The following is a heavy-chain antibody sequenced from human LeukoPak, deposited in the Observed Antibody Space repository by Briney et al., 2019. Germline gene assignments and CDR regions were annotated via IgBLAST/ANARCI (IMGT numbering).Heavy chain of an antibody. CDR1: GGSFSGYY. D-gene: IGHD2-15*01. V-gene: IGHV4-34*01. J-gene: IGHJ4*02. Sequence: SETLSLTCGVFGGSFSGYYWTWLRQPPGKGREWIGQINHRGSSHYNPSLRSRVTISVDTSKTQFSLKLTSVTAADTAVYYCARDKFCSDTGSCNIGLFDFWGQGALDTVSS. CDR3: ARDKFCSDTGSCNIGLFDF. CDR2: INHRGSS.